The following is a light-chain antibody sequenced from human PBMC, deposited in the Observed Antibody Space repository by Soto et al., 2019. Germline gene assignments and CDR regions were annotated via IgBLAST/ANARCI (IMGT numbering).Light chain of an antibody. CDR3: HQRSNWPRT. V-gene: IGKV3-11*01. Sequence: EIVLTQSPATLSLSPGERATLSCRASQSVSSYLAWYQQKPGQAPRLLIYDSSNRAAGIPARFSGSGSGTYFTLTISSREPEDFAVYYCHQRSNWPRTFGQGTKVEIK. J-gene: IGKJ1*01. CDR2: DSS. CDR1: QSVSSY.